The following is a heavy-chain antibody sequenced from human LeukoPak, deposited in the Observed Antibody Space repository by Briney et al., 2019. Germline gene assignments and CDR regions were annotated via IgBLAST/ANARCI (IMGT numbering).Heavy chain of an antibody. CDR1: GGSFSGYY. Sequence: PSETLSLTCAVYGGSFSGYYWSWIRQPPGKGLEWIGEINHSGSTNYSPSLKSRVTISVDTSKNQFSLKLSSVTAADTAVYYCARMGTRRARGLFSTPGGSRFWFDPWGQGTLVTVSS. CDR2: INHSGST. CDR3: ARMGTRRARGLFSTPGGSRFWFDP. D-gene: IGHD3-10*01. V-gene: IGHV4-34*01. J-gene: IGHJ5*02.